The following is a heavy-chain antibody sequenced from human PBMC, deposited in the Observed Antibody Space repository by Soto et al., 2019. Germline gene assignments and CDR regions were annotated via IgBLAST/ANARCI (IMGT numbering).Heavy chain of an antibody. V-gene: IGHV3-23*01. CDR2: ISGSGGST. J-gene: IGHJ4*02. Sequence: GSLRLSCAASGFTFSSYAMSWVRQAPGKGLEWVSAISGSGGSTYYADSVKGRFTISRDNSKSTLYLQMNSLRAEDTAVYYCATEPMVRGLPRFDYWGQGTLVTVSS. CDR1: GFTFSSYA. CDR3: ATEPMVRGLPRFDY. D-gene: IGHD3-10*01.